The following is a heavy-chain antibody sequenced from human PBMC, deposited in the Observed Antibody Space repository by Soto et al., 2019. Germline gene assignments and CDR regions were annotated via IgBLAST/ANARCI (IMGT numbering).Heavy chain of an antibody. CDR3: AKLDFWSSTPDDH. Sequence: DVELLESGGGLVQPGGSLRLSCAAAGFNFNTFAMTWVRQAPGKGLEWVSYISGGGSTTYYADSVKGRFAISRDNFKNTLYLQMNNLGAEDTDIYYCAKLDFWSSTPDDHGGQGTLVTVSS. CDR2: ISGGGSTT. V-gene: IGHV3-23*01. D-gene: IGHD3-3*01. J-gene: IGHJ4*02. CDR1: GFNFNTFA.